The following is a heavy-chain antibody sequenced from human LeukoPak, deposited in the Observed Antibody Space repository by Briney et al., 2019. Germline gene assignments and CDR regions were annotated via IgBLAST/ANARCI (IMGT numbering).Heavy chain of an antibody. J-gene: IGHJ6*02. D-gene: IGHD6-13*01. CDR1: GFTFSSSA. CDR2: ISYDGNNK. Sequence: PGRSLRLSCAASGFTFSSSAMHWVRQAPGKGLEWVAVISYDGNNKYYADSVKGRFTISRDNSENTLYLQMNSLRAEDTAVYYCARVSFIAAAGTWADYYGMDVWGQGTTVTVSS. CDR3: ARVSFIAAAGTWADYYGMDV. V-gene: IGHV3-30-3*01.